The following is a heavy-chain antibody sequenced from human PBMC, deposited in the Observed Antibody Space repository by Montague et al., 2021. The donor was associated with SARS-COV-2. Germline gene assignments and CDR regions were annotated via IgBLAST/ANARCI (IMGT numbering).Heavy chain of an antibody. J-gene: IGHJ3*01. CDR2: TYYRSWWRS. Sequence: CAISGDSVSSTSASWNWIRQSPSRGLEWLGRTYYRSWWRSQYPGSLESRITISGDTSKHQFSLQLNSVTPEDTAVYYCASAFYGDHWAFDVWGQGTMVTVSS. D-gene: IGHD3-3*02. V-gene: IGHV6-1*01. CDR1: GDSVSSTSAS. CDR3: ASAFYGDHWAFDV.